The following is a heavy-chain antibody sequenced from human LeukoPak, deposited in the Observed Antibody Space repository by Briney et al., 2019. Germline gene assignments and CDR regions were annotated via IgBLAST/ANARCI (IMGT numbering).Heavy chain of an antibody. CDR3: AKDGASGWNEDPSYFDY. CDR2: IYSGGST. V-gene: IGHV3-53*01. D-gene: IGHD1-1*01. Sequence: GGSLRLSCAASGFTVRSNYMSWVRQAPRKGLEWVSVIYSGGSTYYADSVKGRFTISRDNSKNTLYLQMNSLRAEDTAVYYCAKDGASGWNEDPSYFDYWGQGTLVTVSS. CDR1: GFTVRSNY. J-gene: IGHJ4*02.